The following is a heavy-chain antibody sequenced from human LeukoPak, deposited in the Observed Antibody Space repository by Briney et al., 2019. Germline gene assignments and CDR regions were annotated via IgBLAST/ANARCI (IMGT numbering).Heavy chain of an antibody. CDR3: AKEGSVGGYADY. CDR2: ASSSGGST. D-gene: IGHD5-12*01. V-gene: IGHV3-23*01. Sequence: GGSLRLSCAASGFTFSNYAMSWLRQAPGRGLEWVSAASSSGGSTYYADSVKGRFTLSRDNSRNTLYLQMNSLRAEDTAVLYCAKEGSVGGYADYWGQGTLVTVSS. CDR1: GFTFSNYA. J-gene: IGHJ4*02.